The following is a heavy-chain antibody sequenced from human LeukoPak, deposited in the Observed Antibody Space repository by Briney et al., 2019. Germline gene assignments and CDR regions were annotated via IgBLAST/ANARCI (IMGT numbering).Heavy chain of an antibody. J-gene: IGHJ4*02. CDR1: GFTFSRFD. D-gene: IGHD2-15*01. CDR2: ISGASSAI. V-gene: IGHV3-48*01. CDR3: ARVGYCSGGSCPFYY. Sequence: GGSLRLSCAASGFTFSRFDMNWVRQAPGKGLEWVSYISGASSAIYQADSVKGRFTVSRDNAKNSLNLQMNNLRAEDTAVYYCARVGYCSGGSCPFYYWGQGTLVTVSS.